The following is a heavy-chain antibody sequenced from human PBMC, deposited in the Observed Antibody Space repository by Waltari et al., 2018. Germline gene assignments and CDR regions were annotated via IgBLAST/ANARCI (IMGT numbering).Heavy chain of an antibody. Sequence: QVQLVQSGAEVKKPGASVTVSCKASGYTFTGYYMHWVRQAPGQGLEWMVRINHNSGGTNYAQKFKGRVTMTRDTSISTAYMELSRLRSDDTAVYYCARDPYRRAVAGEWFDPWGQGTLVTVSS. CDR1: GYTFTGYY. J-gene: IGHJ5*02. V-gene: IGHV1-2*06. CDR3: ARDPYRRAVAGEWFDP. CDR2: INHNSGGT. D-gene: IGHD6-19*01.